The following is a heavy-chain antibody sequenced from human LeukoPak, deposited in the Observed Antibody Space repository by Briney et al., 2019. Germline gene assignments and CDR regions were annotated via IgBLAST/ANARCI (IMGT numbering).Heavy chain of an antibody. V-gene: IGHV1-69*02. CDR2: IIPILGIA. CDR1: GGTFSSYT. D-gene: IGHD6-6*01. Sequence: SVKVSCKASGGTFSSYTISWVRQAPGQRLEWMGRIIPILGIANYAQKFQGRVTITADKSTSTAYMELSSLRSEDTAVYYCASQYSSSSRVYFDYWGQGTLVTVSS. J-gene: IGHJ4*02. CDR3: ASQYSSSSRVYFDY.